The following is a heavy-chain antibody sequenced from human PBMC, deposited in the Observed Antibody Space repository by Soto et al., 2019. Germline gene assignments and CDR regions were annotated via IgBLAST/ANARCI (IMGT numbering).Heavy chain of an antibody. J-gene: IGHJ6*02. CDR3: AKNRVIRILAATSNSGMDV. CDR1: GFTFSNYG. D-gene: IGHD6-25*01. CDR2: ISDDGDKR. Sequence: PGGSLRLSCVGSGFTFSNYGMHWVRQPPGKGLEWVALISDDGDKRYYADSVKGRFTISRDNSKNTLYLQMNSLRAEDTAVYYCAKNRVIRILAATSNSGMDVWGQGTTVTVSS. V-gene: IGHV3-30*18.